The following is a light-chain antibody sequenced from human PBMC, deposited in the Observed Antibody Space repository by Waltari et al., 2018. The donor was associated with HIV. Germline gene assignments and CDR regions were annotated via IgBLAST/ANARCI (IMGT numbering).Light chain of an antibody. V-gene: IGKV1-39*01. Sequence: DIQLTQSPSSLSASVGDVVTITCRSSQTISTSLNWYQQKPGKAPKILISSASSLQSGVPSRFSASGSGTDCTLTISNLQPDDYATYYCQQSYSSPLTFGPGTEVDVK. J-gene: IGKJ3*01. CDR2: SAS. CDR3: QQSYSSPLT. CDR1: QTISTS.